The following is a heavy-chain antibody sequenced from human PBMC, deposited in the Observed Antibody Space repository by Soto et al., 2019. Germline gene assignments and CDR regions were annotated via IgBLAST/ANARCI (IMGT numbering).Heavy chain of an antibody. CDR1: GGSISSGGYY. V-gene: IGHV4-31*03. CDR2: IYYSGST. Sequence: SSETLFLTCTVSGGSISSGGYYWSWIRQHPGKGLEWIGYIYYSGSTYYNPSLKSRVTISVDTSKNQFSLKLSSVTAADTAVYSCARDRRWLQSPAPYYHYVMAVSGQGTTVTVSS. J-gene: IGHJ6*02. CDR3: ARDRRWLQSPAPYYHYVMAV. D-gene: IGHD5-12*01.